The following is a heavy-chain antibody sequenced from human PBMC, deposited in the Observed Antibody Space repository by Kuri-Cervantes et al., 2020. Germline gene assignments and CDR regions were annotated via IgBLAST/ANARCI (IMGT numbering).Heavy chain of an antibody. CDR2: INHSGST. V-gene: IGHV4-34*01. J-gene: IGHJ4*02. D-gene: IGHD2-21*01. Sequence: SETLSLTCAVYGGSFSGYYWGWIRQPPGKGLEWIGEINHSGSTNYNPSLKSRVTISVDTSKNQFSLELSSVTAADTAVYYCARGSIRGHFDYWGQGTLVTVSS. CDR3: ARGSIRGHFDY. CDR1: GGSFSGYY.